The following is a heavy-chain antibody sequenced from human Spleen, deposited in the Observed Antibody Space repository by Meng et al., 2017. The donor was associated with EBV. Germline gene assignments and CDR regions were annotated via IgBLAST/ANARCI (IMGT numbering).Heavy chain of an antibody. Sequence: QVHLVQSGAEVKKPGSSVKVSCKASGGTINSYAINWMRQAPGKGLEWMGGIIPLFGKTKHAPNFQDRVAFTADGAANTAYMEMSGLRSEDTAVFYCAMSLMTGSWLDPWGQGTLVTVAS. J-gene: IGHJ5*02. CDR2: IIPLFGKT. CDR1: GGTINSYA. V-gene: IGHV1-69*01. CDR3: AMSLMTGSWLDP.